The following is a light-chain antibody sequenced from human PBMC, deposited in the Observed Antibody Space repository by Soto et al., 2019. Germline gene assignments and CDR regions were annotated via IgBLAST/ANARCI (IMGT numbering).Light chain of an antibody. CDR3: SSFSSSPSLYV. J-gene: IGLJ1*01. CDR2: EVT. Sequence: QSALTQPASVSGSPGQSITISCTGTSGDVGGFNYVSWYQQHPGKAPKLMIYEVTRRPSVVSDRFSASKSGNTASLTISGLEAEDEADYYCSSFSSSPSLYVFGTGTKLTVL. CDR1: SGDVGGFNY. V-gene: IGLV2-14*01.